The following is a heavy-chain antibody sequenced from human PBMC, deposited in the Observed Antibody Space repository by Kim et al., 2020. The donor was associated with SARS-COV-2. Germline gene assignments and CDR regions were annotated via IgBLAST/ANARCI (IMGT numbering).Heavy chain of an antibody. V-gene: IGHV1-3*01. CDR3: ARREAGLDY. Sequence: NTKYSQKFQGRVTITRDTSASTAYMELSSLRSEDTAVYYCARREAGLDYWGQGTLVTVSS. J-gene: IGHJ4*02. D-gene: IGHD6-19*01. CDR2: NT.